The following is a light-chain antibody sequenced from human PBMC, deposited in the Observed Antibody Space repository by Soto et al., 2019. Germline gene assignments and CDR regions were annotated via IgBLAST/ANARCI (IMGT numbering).Light chain of an antibody. CDR2: SNN. J-gene: IGLJ1*01. CDR1: SSNVGSRS. V-gene: IGLV1-44*01. Sequence: QSVLTQPPSASGTPGQRVTISCSGSSSNVGSRSVNWYQQLPGTAPKLLIYSNNQRPSGVPDRFSASKSGTSASLAISGLLSEDEAEYYCAAWDDSLNGLYVFGTGTKVTVL. CDR3: AAWDDSLNGLYV.